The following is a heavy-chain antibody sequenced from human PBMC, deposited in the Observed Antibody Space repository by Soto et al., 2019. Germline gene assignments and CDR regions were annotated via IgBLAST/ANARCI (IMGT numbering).Heavy chain of an antibody. Sequence: SETLSLTCTVSGGSISSGGYYWSWIRQHPGKGLEWIGYIYYSGSTYYNPSLKSRVTISVDTSKNQFSLKLSSVTAADTAVYYCAGRGVAPRRDDYNPKGMDVWGQGTTVTVSS. CDR1: GGSISSGGYY. CDR3: AGRGVAPRRDDYNPKGMDV. J-gene: IGHJ6*02. D-gene: IGHD4-4*01. CDR2: IYYSGST. V-gene: IGHV4-31*03.